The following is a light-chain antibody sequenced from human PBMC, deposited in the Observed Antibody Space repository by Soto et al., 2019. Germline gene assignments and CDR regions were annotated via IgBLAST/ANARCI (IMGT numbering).Light chain of an antibody. J-gene: IGLJ3*02. Sequence: QSVLTQPPSASGTPGQRVTISCSGSSSNIGSIYVHWYQQLPGTAPKLLISNNSQRPSWVPDRFSGSKSATSASLAISGLRSEDEADYYCAAWDDTLSAWVFGGGTKLTVL. CDR2: NNS. CDR1: SSNIGSIY. CDR3: AAWDDTLSAWV. V-gene: IGLV1-47*02.